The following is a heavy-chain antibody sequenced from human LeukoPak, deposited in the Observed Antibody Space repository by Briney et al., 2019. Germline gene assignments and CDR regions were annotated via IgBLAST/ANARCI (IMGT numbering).Heavy chain of an antibody. CDR3: AKYSVAAADFDY. V-gene: IGHV3-30*18. Sequence: GRSLRLSCAASGFTFSSYGMHWVRQAPGKGLEWVAVISYDGSNKYYADSVKGRFTISRDNSKNTLYLQMNSLRAEDTAVYYCAKYSVAAADFDYWGQGTLVTVSS. J-gene: IGHJ4*02. CDR1: GFTFSSYG. CDR2: ISYDGSNK. D-gene: IGHD6-13*01.